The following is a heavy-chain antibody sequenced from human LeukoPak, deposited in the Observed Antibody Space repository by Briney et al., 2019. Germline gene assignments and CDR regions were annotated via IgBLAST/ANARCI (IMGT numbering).Heavy chain of an antibody. J-gene: IGHJ3*02. Sequence: GGSLRLSCAASAFTFDDYGMTWVRQAPGKGLEWVSGINWNGGSTGYAVSVKGRFTISRDSAKNSLYLQMNSLRAEDTALNYCARDLGYKDYVSAFDIWGQGTMVTASS. CDR3: ARDLGYKDYVSAFDI. V-gene: IGHV3-20*04. D-gene: IGHD5-24*01. CDR2: INWNGGST. CDR1: AFTFDDYG.